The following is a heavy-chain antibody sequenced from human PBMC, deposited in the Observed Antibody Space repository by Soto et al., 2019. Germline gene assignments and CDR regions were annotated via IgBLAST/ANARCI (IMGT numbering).Heavy chain of an antibody. J-gene: IGHJ3*02. CDR1: GFTFSSYD. CDR3: AKEGPLPLAAFDI. V-gene: IGHV3-13*01. Sequence: GGSLRLSCAASGFTFSSYDMHWVRQTTGKGLEWVAALGTSGHIYYAASVKGRFTISRDNAKNSLYLQMNSLSAGDTAVYFCAKEGPLPLAAFDIWGQGTMVTVSS. CDR2: LGTSGHI.